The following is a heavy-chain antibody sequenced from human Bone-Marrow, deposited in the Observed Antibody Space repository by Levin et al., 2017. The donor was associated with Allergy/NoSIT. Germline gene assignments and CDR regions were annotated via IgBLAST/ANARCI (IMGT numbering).Heavy chain of an antibody. CDR1: GYTFTSYY. CDR3: AAPRIVATITDYYYYYGMDV. D-gene: IGHD5-12*01. CDR2: INPSGGST. J-gene: IGHJ6*02. Sequence: ASVKVSCKASGYTFTSYYMHWVRQAPGQGLEWMGIINPSGGSTSYAQKFQGRVTMTRDTSTSTVYMELSSLRSEDTAVYYCAAPRIVATITDYYYYYGMDVWGQGTTVTVSS. V-gene: IGHV1-46*01.